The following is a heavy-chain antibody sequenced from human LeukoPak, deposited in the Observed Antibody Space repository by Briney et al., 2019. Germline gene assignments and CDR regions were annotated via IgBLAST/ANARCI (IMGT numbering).Heavy chain of an antibody. D-gene: IGHD2-2*01. CDR2: IYHSGNT. V-gene: IGHV4-59*01. CDR1: GDSISGYY. CDR3: ARGRRTTSSIASYMDV. Sequence: PSETLSLTCTVSGDSISGYYWSWIRQPPGKGLEWIGYIYHSGNTNYNPSLESRVTISVDTPMNQFSLRLSSVTAADTAVYYCARGRRTTSSIASYMDVWGKGATVTVSS. J-gene: IGHJ6*03.